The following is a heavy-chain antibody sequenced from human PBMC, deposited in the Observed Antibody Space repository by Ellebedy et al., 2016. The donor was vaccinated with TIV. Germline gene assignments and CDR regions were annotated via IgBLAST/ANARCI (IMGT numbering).Heavy chain of an antibody. CDR2: ISGSSTYI. D-gene: IGHD1-26*01. CDR1: GFTFSSYT. J-gene: IGHJ4*02. V-gene: IGHV3-21*01. CDR3: VRGQSSGVGAPY. Sequence: GESLKISCAASGFTFSSYTMNWVRQAPGKGLEWVSSISGSSTYIYYADSVKGRFAISRDNAKNSLYLQMNSLRAEDTAVYYCVRGQSSGVGAPYWGQGTRVTVSS.